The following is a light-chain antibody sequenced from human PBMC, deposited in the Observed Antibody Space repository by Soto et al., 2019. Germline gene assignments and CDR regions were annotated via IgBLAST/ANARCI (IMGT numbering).Light chain of an antibody. CDR2: TAS. V-gene: IGKV1-12*01. CDR1: QGMSSL. J-gene: IGKJ4*02. Sequence: DIQMTQSPSSVSASVGDRVTITCRASQGMSSLLAWYQQKPGKAPNLLIHTASSLPSGVPSRFSGSASGTDFTLTISSLQPEDFATDYCQQSSSFPLTFGRGTKVEIK. CDR3: QQSSSFPLT.